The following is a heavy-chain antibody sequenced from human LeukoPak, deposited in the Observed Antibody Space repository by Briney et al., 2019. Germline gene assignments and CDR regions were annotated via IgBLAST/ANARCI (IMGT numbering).Heavy chain of an antibody. D-gene: IGHD5-12*01. J-gene: IGHJ4*02. CDR2: ISSNGGST. V-gene: IGHV3-64*01. Sequence: PGGSLRLSCAASGFTFSSYAMHWVRQAPGKGLEYVSAISSNGGSTYYANSVKGRFTISRDNSKNTLYLQMGSLRAEDMAVYYCARGWIIVATPYFDYWGQGTLVTVSS. CDR3: ARGWIIVATPYFDY. CDR1: GFTFSSYA.